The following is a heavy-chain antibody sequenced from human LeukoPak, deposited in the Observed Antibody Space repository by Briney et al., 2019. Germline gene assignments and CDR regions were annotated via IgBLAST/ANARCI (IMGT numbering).Heavy chain of an antibody. CDR1: GGSISSSSYY. V-gene: IGHV4-30-4*08. J-gene: IGHJ5*02. D-gene: IGHD3-9*01. CDR2: IYYSGST. Sequence: PSETLSLTCTVSGGSISSSSYYWGWIRQPPGKGLEWIGYIYYSGSTYYNPSLKSRVTISVDTSKNQFSLKLSSVTAADTAVYYCARGYYDILTGYSIGGWFDPWGQGTLVTVSS. CDR3: ARGYYDILTGYSIGGWFDP.